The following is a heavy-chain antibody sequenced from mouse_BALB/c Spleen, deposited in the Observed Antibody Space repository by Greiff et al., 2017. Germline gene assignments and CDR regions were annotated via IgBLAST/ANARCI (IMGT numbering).Heavy chain of an antibody. Sequence: EVKLQESGGGLVQPGGSLKLSCAASGFTFSSYTMSWVRQTPEKRLEWVAYISNGGGSTYYPDTVKGRFTISRDNAKNTLYLQMSGLKSEDTAMYYCARSYYGNYFDYWGEGTTLTVSS. V-gene: IGHV5-12-2*01. D-gene: IGHD2-1*01. CDR2: ISNGGGST. CDR1: GFTFSSYT. J-gene: IGHJ2*01. CDR3: ARSYYGNYFDY.